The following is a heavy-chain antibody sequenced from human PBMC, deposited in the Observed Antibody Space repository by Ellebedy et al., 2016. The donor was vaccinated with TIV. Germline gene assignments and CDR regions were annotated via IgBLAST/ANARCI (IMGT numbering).Heavy chain of an antibody. CDR1: GGSITTYY. Sequence: SETLSLXXSVSGGSITTYYCTWIRQSPGKGLEWIGHTYYNGRTNYNPSLKSRVTISVDPPKNQFSLKLSSVTAADTAVYYCASERSQDNAFDIWGQGTMVTVSS. CDR3: ASERSQDNAFDI. CDR2: TYYNGRT. V-gene: IGHV4-59*08. J-gene: IGHJ3*02.